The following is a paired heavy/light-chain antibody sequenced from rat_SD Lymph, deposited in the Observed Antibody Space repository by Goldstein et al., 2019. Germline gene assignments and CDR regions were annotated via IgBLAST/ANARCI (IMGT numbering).Light chain of an antibody. CDR2: KVS. J-gene: IGKJ2-3*01. Sequence: DVVMTQTPVSMSVSLGGQVSISCRSSQSLVHNNGNTYLSWYIQKPSQSPQLLIYKVSNRFSGISDRFSGSGSGTDFTLKISRVEPDDLGVYYCGQGTQYPYTFGAGTKLELK. CDR3: GQGTQYPYT. CDR1: QSLVHNNGNTY. V-gene: IGKV1S21*01.
Heavy chain of an antibody. J-gene: IGHJ2*01. Sequence: AVQLVESGGGLVQPGKSLKLSCSASGFTFSSYGMHWIRQAPGKGLDWVAYISSSSGTVYADAVKERFTISRDNAKNTLYLQLNSLKSEDTAIYYCARFDYWGQGVMVTVSS. V-gene: IGHV5-62*01. CDR2: ISSSSGT. CDR3: ARFDY. CDR1: GFTFSSYG.